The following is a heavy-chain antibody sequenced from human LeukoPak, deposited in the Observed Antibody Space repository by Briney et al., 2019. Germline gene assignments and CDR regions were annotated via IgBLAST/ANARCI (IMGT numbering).Heavy chain of an antibody. CDR2: IRYDGSNK. CDR1: GFTFSDYY. V-gene: IGHV3-30*02. D-gene: IGHD5-18*01. J-gene: IGHJ3*02. CDR3: ANPSGYSYGLEPDAFDI. Sequence: GGSLRLSCAASGFTFSDYYMSWIRQAPGKGLEWVAFIRYDGSNKYYADSVKGRFTISRDNSKNTLYLQMNSLRAEDTAVYYCANPSGYSYGLEPDAFDIWGQGTMVTVSS.